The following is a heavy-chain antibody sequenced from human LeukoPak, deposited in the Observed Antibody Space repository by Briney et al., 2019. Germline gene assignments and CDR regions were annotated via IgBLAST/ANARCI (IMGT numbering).Heavy chain of an antibody. J-gene: IGHJ4*02. CDR1: GFTFSSYA. Sequence: SGGSLRLSCAASGFTFSSYAMSWVRQAPGKGLEWVSSISGSGGRTHYADSVRGRFTTSRDNSKNTLYLQMDSLRAEDTAVYYCATPPTVTRNYWGQGTLVTVSS. CDR3: ATPPTVTRNY. CDR2: ISGSGGRT. V-gene: IGHV3-23*01. D-gene: IGHD4-17*01.